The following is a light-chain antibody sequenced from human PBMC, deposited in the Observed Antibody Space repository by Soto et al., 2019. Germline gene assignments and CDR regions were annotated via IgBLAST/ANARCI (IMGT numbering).Light chain of an antibody. J-gene: IGKJ2*01. V-gene: IGKV3-20*01. CDR1: QSGSDSY. CDR3: QQYGSSPYT. CDR2: GVS. Sequence: EIVLTQSPGTLSLSPGERATLSCRASQSGSDSYLAWYQQKPGQPPRLLIYGVSSRGYGIPDRFSGSGSGTDFTLTISRLEPEDFAVYYCQQYGSSPYTFGQGTKLEIK.